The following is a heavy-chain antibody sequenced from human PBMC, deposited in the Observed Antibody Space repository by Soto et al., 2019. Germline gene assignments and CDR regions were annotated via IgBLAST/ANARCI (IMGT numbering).Heavy chain of an antibody. CDR1: GGSFSGYY. CDR2: INHSGST. CDR3: ARGRVHYYDSSGYYYGRVDYYYYGMDV. Sequence: LSLTCAVYGGSFSGYYWSWIRQPPGKGLEWIGEINHSGSTNYNPSLKSRVTISVDTSKNQFSLKLSSVTAADTAVYYCARGRVHYYDSSGYYYGRVDYYYYGMDVWGQGTTVTVS. V-gene: IGHV4-34*01. J-gene: IGHJ6*02. D-gene: IGHD3-22*01.